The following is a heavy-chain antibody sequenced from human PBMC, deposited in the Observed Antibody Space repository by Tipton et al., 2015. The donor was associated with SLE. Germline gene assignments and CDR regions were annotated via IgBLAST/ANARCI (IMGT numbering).Heavy chain of an antibody. V-gene: IGHV3-7*04. CDR2: INQDGSEK. D-gene: IGHD5-24*01. CDR3: ARGDANIGDY. J-gene: IGHJ4*02. Sequence: SLRLSCAASGFVFHSYCLTWVRQAPGKGLEWVANINQDGSEKNYVDSVRGRFTISRDNANNSLYLQMNSLRDEDTAVYYCARGDANIGDYWGQGTLATVSS. CDR1: GFVFHSYC.